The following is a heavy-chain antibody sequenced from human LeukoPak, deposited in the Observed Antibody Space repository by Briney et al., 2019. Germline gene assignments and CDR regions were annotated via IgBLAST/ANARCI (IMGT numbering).Heavy chain of an antibody. Sequence: ASVKVSCKASGYTFTGYYMHWVRQAPGQGLEWMGWINPNSGGTNYAQKFQGRVTMTRDTSISTAYMELSRLRSDDTAVYYCARVLWFGELFYRDAFDIWGQGTMVTVSS. J-gene: IGHJ3*02. CDR2: INPNSGGT. V-gene: IGHV1-2*02. D-gene: IGHD3-10*01. CDR1: GYTFTGYY. CDR3: ARVLWFGELFYRDAFDI.